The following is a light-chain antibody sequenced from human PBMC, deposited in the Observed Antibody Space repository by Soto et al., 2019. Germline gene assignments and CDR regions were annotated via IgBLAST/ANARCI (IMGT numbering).Light chain of an antibody. J-gene: IGKJ4*01. CDR2: GAS. Sequence: EIVMTQSPATLSVSPGERATLSCRASQSVSSNLAWYQQKPGQAPRLLIYGASTRATGIPARFSGSGSGTKFTLTFSSLQSEDFAVYYCQQYNNWPRALTFGGGTKGDIK. V-gene: IGKV3-15*01. CDR3: QQYNNWPRALT. CDR1: QSVSSN.